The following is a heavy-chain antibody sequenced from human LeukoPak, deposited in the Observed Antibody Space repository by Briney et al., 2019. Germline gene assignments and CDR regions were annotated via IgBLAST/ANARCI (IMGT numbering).Heavy chain of an antibody. CDR2: ISYDGSNK. CDR3: ARVDYDFWGGYWKGYYYYGMDV. CDR1: GFTFSSYA. Sequence: PGGSLRLSCAASGFTFSSYAMHWVRQAPGKGLEWVAVISYDGSNKYYADSVKGRFTISRDNSKNTLYLQMNSLRAEDTAVYYCARVDYDFWGGYWKGYYYYGMDVWGQGTTVTVSS. V-gene: IGHV3-30*04. J-gene: IGHJ6*02. D-gene: IGHD3-3*01.